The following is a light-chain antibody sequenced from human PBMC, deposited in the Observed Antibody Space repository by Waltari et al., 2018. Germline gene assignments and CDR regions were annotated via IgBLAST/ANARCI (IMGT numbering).Light chain of an antibody. J-gene: IGLJ3*02. CDR3: QTSDTSLSWV. V-gene: IGLV1-40*01. CDR1: TSNIGAGYD. CDR2: GNI. Sequence: HSILTQPPSVSGAPGQRVTLSCPGSTSNIGAGYDLHWYQQVPGTAPKVLIFGNINRPAGVPDRFSGSRSGTSASLAITGLQAEDEADYYCQTSDTSLSWVFGGGTKLTVL.